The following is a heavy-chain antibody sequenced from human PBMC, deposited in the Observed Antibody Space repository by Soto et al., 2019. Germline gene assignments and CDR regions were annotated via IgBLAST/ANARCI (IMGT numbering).Heavy chain of an antibody. J-gene: IGHJ4*02. Sequence: ASVKVSCKASGYTFTSYGISWVRQAPGQGLEWMGWISAYNGNTNYAQKLQGRVTMTTDTSTSTAYMELRSLRSDDTAVYYCAKGAVVVVPAANLNWGQGTLVTVSS. CDR3: AKGAVVVVPAANLN. D-gene: IGHD2-2*01. CDR1: GYTFTSYG. CDR2: ISAYNGNT. V-gene: IGHV1-18*01.